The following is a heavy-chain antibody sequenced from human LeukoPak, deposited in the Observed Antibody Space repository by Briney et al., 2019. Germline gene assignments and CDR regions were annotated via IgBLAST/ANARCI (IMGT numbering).Heavy chain of an antibody. V-gene: IGHV4-34*01. J-gene: IGHJ4*02. Sequence: SETLSLTCAVYGGSFSGYYWSWIRQPPGKGLEWIGEINHSGSTNYNPSLKSRVTISVDTSKNQFSLKLSSVTAADTAVYYCARSCRWSSSTSCYPYWGQGTLVTVSS. CDR3: ARSCRWSSSTSCYPY. CDR2: INHSGST. CDR1: GGSFSGYY. D-gene: IGHD2-2*01.